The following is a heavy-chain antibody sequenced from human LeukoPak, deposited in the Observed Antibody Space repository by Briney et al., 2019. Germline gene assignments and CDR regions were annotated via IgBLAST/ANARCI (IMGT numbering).Heavy chain of an antibody. V-gene: IGHV4-61*01. CDR2: IYYSGST. CDR1: GGSVSSSTYY. D-gene: IGHD6-13*01. CDR3: ARASWDSSSWYWWFDP. Sequence: SETLSLTCTVSGGSVSSSTYYWGWIRQPPGKGLEWIGYIYYSGSTNYNPSLKSRVTISVDTSKNQFSLKLNSVTAADTAVYYCARASWDSSSWYWWFDPWGQGTLVTVSS. J-gene: IGHJ5*02.